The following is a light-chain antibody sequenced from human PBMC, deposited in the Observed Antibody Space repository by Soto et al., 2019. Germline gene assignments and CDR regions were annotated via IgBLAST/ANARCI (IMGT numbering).Light chain of an antibody. CDR1: SSDVGDNNY. CDR2: EVS. CDR3: SSYTSTTTLV. V-gene: IGLV2-14*01. J-gene: IGLJ3*02. Sequence: QSVLTQPASVSGSPGQSITISCTGTSSDVGDNNYVSWYQQHPGKAPKLIIYEVSHRPSGVSNRFSGSKSGNTASLTISGLQTEDEADYHCSSYTSTTTLVFGGVTKLTVL.